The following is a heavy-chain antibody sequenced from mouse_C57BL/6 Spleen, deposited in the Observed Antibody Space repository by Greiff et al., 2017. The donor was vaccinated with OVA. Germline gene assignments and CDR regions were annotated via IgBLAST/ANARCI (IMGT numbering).Heavy chain of an antibody. J-gene: IGHJ4*01. CDR3: TRSETVVALYAMDY. CDR1: GYTFTSYW. V-gene: IGHV1-5*01. D-gene: IGHD1-1*01. CDR2: IYPGNSDT. Sequence: EVQLQQSGTVLARPGASVKMSCKTSGYTFTSYWMHWVNQRPGQGLEWIGAIYPGNSDTSYNQKFTGKAKLPAVTSASTAYMELISLTNEDSAVDYCTRSETVVALYAMDYWGQGTSVTVSS.